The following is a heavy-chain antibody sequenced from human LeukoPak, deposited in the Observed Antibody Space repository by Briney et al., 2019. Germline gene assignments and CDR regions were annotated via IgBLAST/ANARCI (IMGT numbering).Heavy chain of an antibody. CDR3: ARASSLRYFDPELYYFDY. CDR1: GFTFSSYA. V-gene: IGHV3-23*01. CDR2: ISGSGGST. D-gene: IGHD3-9*01. Sequence: GGSLRLSCAASGFTFSSYAMSWVRQAPGKGLEWVSAISGSGGSTYYADSVKGRFTISRDNSKNTLYLQMNSLRAEDTAVYYCARASSLRYFDPELYYFDYWGQGTLVTVSS. J-gene: IGHJ4*02.